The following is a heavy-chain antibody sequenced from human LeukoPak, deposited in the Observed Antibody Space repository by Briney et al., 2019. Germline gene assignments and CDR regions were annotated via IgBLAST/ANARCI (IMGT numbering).Heavy chain of an antibody. CDR1: GFTFSSYS. J-gene: IGHJ4*02. D-gene: IGHD3-22*01. V-gene: IGHV3-21*01. CDR3: AREHPYYYDSSGTALMAEIKYYFDY. CDR2: ISSSSRYI. Sequence: GGSLRLSCAASGFTFSSYSMNWVRQAPGKGLEWVSSISSSSRYIYYADSVKGRFTISRDNAKNSLYLQMNSLRAEDTGVYYCAREHPYYYDSSGTALMAEIKYYFDYWGQGTLVTVSS.